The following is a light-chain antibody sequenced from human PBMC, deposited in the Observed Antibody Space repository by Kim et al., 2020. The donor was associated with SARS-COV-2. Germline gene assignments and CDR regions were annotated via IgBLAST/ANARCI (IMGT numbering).Light chain of an antibody. Sequence: GHSIPIPCPGTSSDVGAYGFVSWYQQHPGKAPELIIYDVFNRPSGVSNRFSGSKSGNTASLTISGLQAEDEADYYCSSYTTSSTVVFGGGTKVTVL. CDR3: SSYTTSSTVV. CDR1: SSDVGAYGF. CDR2: DVF. J-gene: IGLJ2*01. V-gene: IGLV2-14*03.